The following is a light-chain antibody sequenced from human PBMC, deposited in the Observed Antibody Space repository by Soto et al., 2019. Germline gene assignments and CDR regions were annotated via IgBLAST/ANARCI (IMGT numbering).Light chain of an antibody. CDR3: QQYYSTPCT. CDR1: RSVLYSSNNKNY. CDR2: WAS. Sequence: DIVMTQSPDSLAVSLVERATINCKSSRSVLYSSNNKNYLAWYQQKPGQPPKLLIYWASTRESGVPDRFNGSGSGTDFTLTISSLQAEDVAVYYCQQYYSTPCTFGQGTKLEIK. V-gene: IGKV4-1*01. J-gene: IGKJ2*02.